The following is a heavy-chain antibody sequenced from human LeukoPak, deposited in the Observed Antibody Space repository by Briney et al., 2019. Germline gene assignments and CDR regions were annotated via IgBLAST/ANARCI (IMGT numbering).Heavy chain of an antibody. CDR2: TYYTGST. CDR1: GGSFSVGNTY. CDR3: ARGRYYDSLTGSERGAFDV. J-gene: IGHJ3*01. Sequence: PSQTLSLTCTVSGGSFSVGNTYWSWIRQPPGGGLDWIVYTYYTGSTSYNPSLKSRVSISVNTSNNQFSLKLKSVTAADAALYFCARGRYYDSLTGSERGAFDVWGQGTMVTVSS. V-gene: IGHV4-61*01. D-gene: IGHD3-9*01.